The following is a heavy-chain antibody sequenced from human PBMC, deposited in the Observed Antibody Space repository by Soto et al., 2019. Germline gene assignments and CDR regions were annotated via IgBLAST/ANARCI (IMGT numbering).Heavy chain of an antibody. CDR1: GDSISSYY. CDR3: ASFLAAAGTPPAFGFDY. J-gene: IGHJ4*02. CDR2: IYYSGST. D-gene: IGHD6-13*01. Sequence: SETLSLTCTVSGDSISSYYWSWIRQPPGKGLEWIGYIYYSGSTNYNPSLKSRVTISVDTSKNQFSLKLSSVTAADTAVYYCASFLAAAGTPPAFGFDYWGQGTLVTVS. V-gene: IGHV4-59*08.